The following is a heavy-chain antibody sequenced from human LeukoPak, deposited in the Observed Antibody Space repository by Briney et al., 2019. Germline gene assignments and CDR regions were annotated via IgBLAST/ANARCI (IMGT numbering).Heavy chain of an antibody. D-gene: IGHD3-10*02. V-gene: IGHV3-48*04. CDR3: AELGITIIGGV. J-gene: IGHJ6*04. CDR1: GFTFSSYS. CDR2: ISSSSSTI. Sequence: PGGSLRLSCAASGFTFSSYSMNWVRQAPGKGLEWVSYISSSSSTIYYADSVKGRFTISWDNAKKSLYLQMNSLRAEDTAVYYCAELGITIIGGVWGKGTTVTISS.